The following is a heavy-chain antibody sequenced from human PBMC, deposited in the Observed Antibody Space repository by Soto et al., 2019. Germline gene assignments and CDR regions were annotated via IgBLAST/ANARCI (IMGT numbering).Heavy chain of an antibody. CDR1: DGSVRNGMYY. CDR2: VHFSGPT. CDR3: ARYCNNFDCHHLYYFGS. Sequence: SETLSLTCSVSDGSVRNGMYYWSWVRQPSGQRPRWLLSVHFSGPTIYNPSLMGLVTMSVDMSKNHVFLELTSETAADTAIYYCARYCNNFDCHHLYYFGSWGQGTQVTVSS. V-gene: IGHV4-61*03. J-gene: IGHJ4*02. D-gene: IGHD2-8*01.